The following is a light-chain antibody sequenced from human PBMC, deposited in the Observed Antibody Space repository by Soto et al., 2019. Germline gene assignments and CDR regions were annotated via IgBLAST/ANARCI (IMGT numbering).Light chain of an antibody. V-gene: IGKV1-12*01. Sequence: DIQMTQSPSSVSASVGDRVTITCRASQGIGSWLAWYQQKPGKVPKLLIYAAASLQSGVPSRFNGSRSGTDFSLTISSLQPEDFATYYCQQANSFPLTFGGGTKVEIK. CDR2: AAA. CDR1: QGIGSW. J-gene: IGKJ4*01. CDR3: QQANSFPLT.